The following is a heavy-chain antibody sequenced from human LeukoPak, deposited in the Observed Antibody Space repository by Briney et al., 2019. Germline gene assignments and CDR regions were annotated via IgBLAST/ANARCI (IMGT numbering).Heavy chain of an antibody. CDR1: GYTLTELS. CDR3: ARVNCSSTSCYFYFDY. Sequence: ASVKVSCKVSGYTLTELSMHWVRQAPGKGLEWMGGFDPEDGETIYAQKFQGRVTMTEDTSTDTAYMELSSLRSDDTAVYYCARVNCSSTSCYFYFDYWGQGTLVTVSS. D-gene: IGHD2-2*01. J-gene: IGHJ4*02. V-gene: IGHV1-24*01. CDR2: FDPEDGET.